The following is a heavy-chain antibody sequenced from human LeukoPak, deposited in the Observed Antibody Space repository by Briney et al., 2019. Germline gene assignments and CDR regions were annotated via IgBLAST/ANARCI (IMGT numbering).Heavy chain of an antibody. CDR3: AREKLTAAGNAFDI. Sequence: GGSLRLSCAASGFTFSAYYVSWLRQAPGKGLEWVSVIYSDDNTYYTDSVKGRFTISRQTSKNTVFLQMNSLTADDTAVYYCAREKLTAAGNAFDIWGQGTMVIVSS. CDR1: GFTFSAYY. D-gene: IGHD6-13*01. CDR2: IYSDDNT. J-gene: IGHJ3*02. V-gene: IGHV3-53*04.